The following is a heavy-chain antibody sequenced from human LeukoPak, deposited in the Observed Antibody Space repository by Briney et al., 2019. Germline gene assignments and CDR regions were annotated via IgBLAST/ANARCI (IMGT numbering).Heavy chain of an antibody. CDR3: EASWHY. CDR1: GSTFSSYV. CDR2: ISYDEDNI. J-gene: IGHJ4*02. V-gene: IGHV3-30*03. Sequence: PGGSLRLSCSASGSTFSSYVMHWVRQAPGKGLEWVATISYDEDNIYYADSVKGRFTISRDNSKDTLFLQMNSLKIEDTAIYYCEASWHYWGQGTLVTVSS. D-gene: IGHD1-26*01.